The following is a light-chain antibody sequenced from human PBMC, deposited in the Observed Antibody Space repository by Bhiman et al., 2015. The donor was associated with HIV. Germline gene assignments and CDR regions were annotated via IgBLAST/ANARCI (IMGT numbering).Light chain of an antibody. CDR2: DNN. Sequence: QSVLTQPPSVSAAPGQKVTISCSGSSFNIGNNYVSWYQQLPGTAPKLLIYDNNKRPSGIPDRFSGSKSGTSATLGITGLQTGDEADYYCGTWDSSLSAEVFGGGTKLTVL. V-gene: IGLV1-51*01. J-gene: IGLJ3*02. CDR1: SFNIGNNY. CDR3: GTWDSSLSAEV.